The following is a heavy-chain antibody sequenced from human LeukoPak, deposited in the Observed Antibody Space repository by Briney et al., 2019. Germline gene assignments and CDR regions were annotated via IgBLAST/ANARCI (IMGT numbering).Heavy chain of an antibody. CDR3: VRLDSAYYFDY. Sequence: GDSLMISCKGSGYSFTNYWIGWVRQMPGKGVEWMGLIYPGDSDTRYSPSFQGQVTISADKSISTAYLQQSSLKASDIALYYCVRLDSAYYFDYWGQGTLVTVSS. CDR1: GYSFTNYW. D-gene: IGHD1-26*01. CDR2: IYPGDSDT. V-gene: IGHV5-51*01. J-gene: IGHJ4*02.